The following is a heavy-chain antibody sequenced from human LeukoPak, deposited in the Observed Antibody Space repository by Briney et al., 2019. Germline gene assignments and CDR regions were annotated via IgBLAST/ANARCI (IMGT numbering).Heavy chain of an antibody. D-gene: IGHD5-24*01. V-gene: IGHV3-30*02. Sequence: GGSLRLSCAASGFTFSSYGMHWVRQAPGKGLEWVAFIRYDGSNKYYADSVKGRFTISRDNSKNTLYLQLNSLRAEDTAVYYCAKGSWLYWYFDLWGRGTLVTVSS. CDR2: IRYDGSNK. CDR1: GFTFSSYG. CDR3: AKGSWLYWYFDL. J-gene: IGHJ2*01.